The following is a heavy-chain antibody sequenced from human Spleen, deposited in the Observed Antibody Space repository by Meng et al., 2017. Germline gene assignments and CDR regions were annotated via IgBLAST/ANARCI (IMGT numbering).Heavy chain of an antibody. V-gene: IGHV3-21*01. D-gene: IGHD3-22*01. Sequence: GESLKISCAASGFAFSTYAMNWVRQAPGKGLEWVSSTDSYGNYIYYADSVKGRFTISRDNAKNSLYLQMNSLRAEDTAVYYCARGEVVNEWGQGMLVTVSS. CDR3: ARGEVVNE. J-gene: IGHJ4*02. CDR1: GFAFSTYA. CDR2: TDSYGNYI.